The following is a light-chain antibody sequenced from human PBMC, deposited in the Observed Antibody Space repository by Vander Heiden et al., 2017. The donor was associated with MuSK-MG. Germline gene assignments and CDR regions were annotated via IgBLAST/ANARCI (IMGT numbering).Light chain of an antibody. CDR2: YDS. J-gene: IGLJ3*02. Sequence: SSVLTQPPSVSVPPGQAARITCGGTNIGSKSGHWYQQKPGQAPGLVIFYDSDRPSGSPERVSGSNSGNTATLTISRVEAGEEADDYCQVWERSSDHHYWVFGGGTKLTVL. V-gene: IGLV3-21*01. CDR3: QVWERSSDHHYWV. CDR1: NIGSKS.